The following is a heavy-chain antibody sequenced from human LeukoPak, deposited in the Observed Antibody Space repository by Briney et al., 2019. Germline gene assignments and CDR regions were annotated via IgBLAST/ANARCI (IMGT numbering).Heavy chain of an antibody. Sequence: GGSLRLSCSASGFSFSTYAMHWVRQAPGKGLEYVSSITSNGGNTHYTDSVKGRFTISRDNSKNTLYLHMGNLRPEDTALYYCLKDLTGVGDHWGQGTLVTVSS. J-gene: IGHJ4*02. CDR1: GFSFSTYA. V-gene: IGHV3-64D*06. CDR3: LKDLTGVGDH. D-gene: IGHD2-8*02. CDR2: ITSNGGNT.